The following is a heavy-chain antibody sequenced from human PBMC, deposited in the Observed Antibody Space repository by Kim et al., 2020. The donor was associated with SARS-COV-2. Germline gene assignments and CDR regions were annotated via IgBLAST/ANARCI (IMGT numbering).Heavy chain of an antibody. D-gene: IGHD3-16*01. CDR2: ISYDGSNK. Sequence: WGSLRLSCAASGFTFSSYGMHWVRQAPGKGLEWVAVISYDGSNKYYADSVKGRFTISRDNSKNTLYLQMNSLRAEDTAVYYCAKDQPPHWVLDYWGQGTLVTVSS. CDR3: AKDQPPHWVLDY. J-gene: IGHJ4*02. CDR1: GFTFSSYG. V-gene: IGHV3-30*18.